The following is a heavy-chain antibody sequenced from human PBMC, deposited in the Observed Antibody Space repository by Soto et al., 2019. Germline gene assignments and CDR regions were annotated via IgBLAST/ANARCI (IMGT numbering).Heavy chain of an antibody. CDR2: IYNTDIGST. Sequence: QVQLQESGPGLVKPSETLSLTCTVTGCSINSYYCTWIRQAPGKGLEWIGYIYNTDIGSTNYNPSLKSRVTISRDMSKNQFSLTLSSVTAADTAVYYCARGSHLDDWGQGALVTVSS. J-gene: IGHJ4*02. V-gene: IGHV4-59*01. CDR1: GCSINSYY. CDR3: ARGSHLDD.